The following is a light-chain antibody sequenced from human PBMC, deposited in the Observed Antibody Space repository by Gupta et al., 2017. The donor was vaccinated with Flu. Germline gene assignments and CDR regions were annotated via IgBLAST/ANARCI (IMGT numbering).Light chain of an antibody. CDR3: QQYYSHPRT. J-gene: IGKJ1*01. CDR1: QGISSY. V-gene: IGKV1-8*01. CDR2: GAS. Sequence: AIRMTQSPSSFSASAGDRVTITCRARQGISSYLAWYQQKPGKAPKLLSYGASTLQSGVPSRFSGSGSGTDFTLTITYLQSEDFAIYYCQQYYSHPRTFGQGTKVEIK.